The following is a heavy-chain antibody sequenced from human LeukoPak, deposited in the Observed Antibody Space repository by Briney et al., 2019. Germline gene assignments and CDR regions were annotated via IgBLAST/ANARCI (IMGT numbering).Heavy chain of an antibody. CDR2: LYSDGTT. CDR3: ARGLNTVTQVMTY. V-gene: IGHV3-NL1*01. D-gene: IGHD4-17*01. J-gene: IGHJ4*02. Sequence: GGSLRLSCAASGFTFSSYGMHWVRQAPGKGLEWVSILYSDGTTYYADSVKGRFSISRDNSKNTLYLQMNNLQTEDTAIYYCARGLNTVTQVMTYWGQGTLVTVSS. CDR1: GFTFSSYG.